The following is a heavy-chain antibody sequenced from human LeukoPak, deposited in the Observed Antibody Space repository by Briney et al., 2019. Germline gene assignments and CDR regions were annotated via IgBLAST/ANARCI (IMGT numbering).Heavy chain of an antibody. J-gene: IGHJ3*02. CDR3: TRATALFDAFNM. D-gene: IGHD4-17*01. CDR1: GGTFSSYA. V-gene: IGHV1-69*13. CDR2: IITVFGTA. Sequence: SVKVSCKASGGTFSSYAISWVRQAPGQGLEWMGGIITVFGTANYAQKLQRRVTITADESTSTAYMELSSRRAEDTAVYYCTRATALFDAFNMWGEGTMVTVSA.